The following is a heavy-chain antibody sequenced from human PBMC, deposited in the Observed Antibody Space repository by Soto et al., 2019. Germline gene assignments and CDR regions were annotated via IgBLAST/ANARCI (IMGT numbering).Heavy chain of an antibody. Sequence: QVQLVESGGGVVQPGRSLRLSCAASGFTFSSYAMHWVRQAPGKGLEWVAVISYDGSNKYYADSVKGRFTISRDNSKNTLYLQMNSLRAADTAVYYCERDEGVRGVRPYFDCWGQGTLVTVSS. CDR2: ISYDGSNK. CDR1: GFTFSSYA. J-gene: IGHJ4*02. CDR3: ERDEGVRGVRPYFDC. V-gene: IGHV3-30-3*01. D-gene: IGHD3-10*01.